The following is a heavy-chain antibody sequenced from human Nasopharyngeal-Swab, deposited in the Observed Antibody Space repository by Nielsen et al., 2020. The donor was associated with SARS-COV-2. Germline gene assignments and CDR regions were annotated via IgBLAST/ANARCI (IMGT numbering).Heavy chain of an antibody. J-gene: IGHJ6*03. V-gene: IGHV4-4*02. CDR2: IYQSGNT. Sequence: WIRQPPGKGLEWIGEIYQSGNTNYNPSLKSRVGISLDKSKNQFTLNLTSVTAADTAVYYCATSGSSVTAGVNMDVWGKGTTVTVSS. CDR3: ATSGSSVTAGVNMDV. D-gene: IGHD6-13*01.